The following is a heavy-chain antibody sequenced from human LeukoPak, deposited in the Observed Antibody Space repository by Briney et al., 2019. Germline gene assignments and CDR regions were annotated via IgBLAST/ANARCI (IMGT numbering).Heavy chain of an antibody. J-gene: IGHJ3*02. Sequence: ASVKVSCKVSGYTLTELSMHWVRQAPGKGLEWMGGFDPEDGETIYAQKFQGRVTMTEDTSTDTAYMELSSLRSEDTAVYYCATYTPKNYCSGGSCYQGAFDIWGQGTMVTVSS. D-gene: IGHD2-15*01. CDR1: GYTLTELS. V-gene: IGHV1-24*01. CDR3: ATYTPKNYCSGGSCYQGAFDI. CDR2: FDPEDGET.